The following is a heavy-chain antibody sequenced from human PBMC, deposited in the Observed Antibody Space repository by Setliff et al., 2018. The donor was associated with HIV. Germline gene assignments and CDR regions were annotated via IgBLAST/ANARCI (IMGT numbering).Heavy chain of an antibody. J-gene: IGHJ3*02. CDR1: GFTFRHYA. CDR3: ARDRKSGSLDGYDAFDI. Sequence: LRLSCEASGFTFRHYAMHWVRQAPGKGLEWVSSISSSGNYIYYADSVKARFTISRDNAKKALYLEMNSLRVEDTALYYCARDRKSGSLDGYDAFDIWGQGTMVTVSS. CDR2: ISSSGNYI. D-gene: IGHD3-10*01. V-gene: IGHV3-21*04.